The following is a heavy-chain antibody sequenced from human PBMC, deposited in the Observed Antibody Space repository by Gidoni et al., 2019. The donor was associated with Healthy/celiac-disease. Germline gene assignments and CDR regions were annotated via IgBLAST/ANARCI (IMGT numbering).Heavy chain of an antibody. CDR1: GYTFTSYY. Sequence: QVQLVQSGAEVKKPGASVKVSCTASGYTFTSYYLHWVRQAPGQGLEWMGIINPSGGSTSYAQKFQGRVTMTRDTSTSTVYMELSSLRSEDTAVYYCARVGGYDTLADYWGQGTLVTVSS. CDR2: INPSGGST. D-gene: IGHD5-12*01. J-gene: IGHJ4*02. CDR3: ARVGGYDTLADY. V-gene: IGHV1-46*01.